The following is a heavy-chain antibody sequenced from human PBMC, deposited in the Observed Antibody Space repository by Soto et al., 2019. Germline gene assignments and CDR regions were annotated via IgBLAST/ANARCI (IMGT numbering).Heavy chain of an antibody. CDR2: INQHGNEN. J-gene: IGHJ4*02. Sequence: EVQLVESGGGLVQPGGSLRLSCAASGFTFTKFWMSWVRQAPGKGLEWVDNINQHGNENDYVDSVKGRFTISRDNAENSLSLQMNSLRAEDTAVYYCAREWGYWGQGTLVIVSS. CDR3: AREWGY. CDR1: GFTFTKFW. D-gene: IGHD3-16*01. V-gene: IGHV3-7*03.